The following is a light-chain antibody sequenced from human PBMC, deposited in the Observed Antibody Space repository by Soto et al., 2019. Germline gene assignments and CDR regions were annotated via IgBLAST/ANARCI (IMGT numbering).Light chain of an antibody. CDR1: QSLVYTNGNTY. Sequence: DVVVTQSPLSLPVTLGQPASISCRSSQSLVYTNGNTYLAWFQQRPGQSPRRLIYKVSIRDSGVPDRFSGSGSCTEFTLTSSRVEAEDVGVYYCMQGTPWPRTFGQGTKVEI. J-gene: IGKJ1*01. CDR2: KVS. CDR3: MQGTPWPRT. V-gene: IGKV2-30*01.